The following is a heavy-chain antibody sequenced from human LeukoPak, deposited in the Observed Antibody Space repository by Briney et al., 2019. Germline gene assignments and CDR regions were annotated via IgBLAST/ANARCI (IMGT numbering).Heavy chain of an antibody. D-gene: IGHD3-3*01. CDR1: GFTFSSYA. Sequence: PGGSLRLSCAASGFTFSSYAMSWVRQAPGKGLEWVSAISGSGGSTYYADSVKGRFTISRDNSKNTLYLQMNSLRAEDTAVYYCAKVSAYYDFWSGYPDYWGQGTLVTVSS. V-gene: IGHV3-23*01. CDR3: AKVSAYYDFWSGYPDY. CDR2: ISGSGGST. J-gene: IGHJ4*02.